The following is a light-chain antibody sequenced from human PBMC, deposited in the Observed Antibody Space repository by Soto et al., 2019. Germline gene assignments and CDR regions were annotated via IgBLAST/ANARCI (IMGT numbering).Light chain of an antibody. CDR3: QQYNSYWT. CDR2: DAS. J-gene: IGKJ1*01. V-gene: IGKV1-5*01. Sequence: IQMTQSPSSLSASLGDRVTITCRASQSISSWLAWYQQKPGKAPKLLIYDASSLESGVPSRFSGSGSGTEFTLTISSLQPDDFATYYCQQYNSYWTFGQGTKVDNK. CDR1: QSISSW.